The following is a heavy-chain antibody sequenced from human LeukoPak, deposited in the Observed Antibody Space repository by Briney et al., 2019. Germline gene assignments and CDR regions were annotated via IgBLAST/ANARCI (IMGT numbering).Heavy chain of an antibody. J-gene: IGHJ5*02. V-gene: IGHV1-18*01. Sequence: ASVKVSCKPYGYTFNTYGITWVRQAPGQGLEWMGWISPYNGNTNYAQKFQGRVTLTTDTSTSTAYMELRSLRSDDTAVYYCAREASLIAAAGPGWFDPWGQGTLVTVSS. CDR2: ISPYNGNT. CDR1: GYTFNTYG. D-gene: IGHD6-13*01. CDR3: AREASLIAAAGPGWFDP.